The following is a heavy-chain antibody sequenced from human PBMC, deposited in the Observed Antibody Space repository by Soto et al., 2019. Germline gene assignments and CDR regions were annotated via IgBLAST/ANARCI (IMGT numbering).Heavy chain of an antibody. CDR1: GSTFSNHI. CDR2: IIPILDIT. V-gene: IGHV1-69*08. Sequence: QVQLVQSGAEVKKPGSSVKVSCKASGSTFSNHIITWVRQAPGQGLEWMGRIIPILDITNYAQKFQGRITITAEKSTTTAYMEVSSLSSEDTAVYYCARDSPIGSTFSGHDDIDSWGQGTLVTVSS. D-gene: IGHD5-12*01. CDR3: ARDSPIGSTFSGHDDIDS. J-gene: IGHJ4*02.